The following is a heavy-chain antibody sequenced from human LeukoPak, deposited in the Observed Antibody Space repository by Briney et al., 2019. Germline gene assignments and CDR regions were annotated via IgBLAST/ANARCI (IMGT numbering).Heavy chain of an antibody. V-gene: IGHV4-39*07. CDR1: GGSISSSSYY. CDR3: ARGARYCSGGSCLELGVDWFDP. D-gene: IGHD2-15*01. Sequence: SETLSLTCTVSGGSISSSSYYWGWIRQPPGKGLEWIGSIYYSGSTYYNPSLKSRVTMSADTSRNQVSLTLSSVSAADTAVYYCARGARYCSGGSCLELGVDWFDPWGQGTLVTVSS. CDR2: IYYSGST. J-gene: IGHJ5*02.